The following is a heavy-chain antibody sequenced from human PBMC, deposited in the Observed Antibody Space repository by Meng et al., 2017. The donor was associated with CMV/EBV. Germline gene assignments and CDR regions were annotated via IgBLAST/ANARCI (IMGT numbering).Heavy chain of an antibody. CDR2: INPSGGST. J-gene: IGHJ4*02. CDR3: ALAEYSSSLFDY. Sequence: VQMVTSGAESKKRCASVNVAFKASGYTFTRHYMHWVRQGPGQGLEWMGIINPSGGSTSYAQKFQGRVTMTRDTSTSTVYMELSSLRSEDTAVYYCALAEYSSSLFDYWGQGTLVTVSS. CDR1: GYTFTRHY. D-gene: IGHD6-13*01. V-gene: IGHV1-46*01.